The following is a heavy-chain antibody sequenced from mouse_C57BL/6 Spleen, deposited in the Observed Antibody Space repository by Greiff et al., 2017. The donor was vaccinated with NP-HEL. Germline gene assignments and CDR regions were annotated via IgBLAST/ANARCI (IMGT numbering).Heavy chain of an antibody. Sequence: EVQLVESGGGLVKPGGSLKLSCAASGFTFSDYGMHWVRQAPEKGLEWVAYISSGSSTIYYADTVKGRFTISRDNAKNTLFLQMTSLRSEDTAMYYCASRYYDYDGFAYWGQGTLVTVSA. V-gene: IGHV5-17*01. J-gene: IGHJ3*01. CDR2: ISSGSSTI. CDR3: ASRYYDYDGFAY. CDR1: GFTFSDYG. D-gene: IGHD2-4*01.